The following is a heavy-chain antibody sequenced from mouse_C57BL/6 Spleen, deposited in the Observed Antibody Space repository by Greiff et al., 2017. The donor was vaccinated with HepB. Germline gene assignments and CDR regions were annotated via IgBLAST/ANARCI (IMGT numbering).Heavy chain of an antibody. CDR1: GYSITSGYD. Sequence: DVQLQESGPGMVKPSQSLSLTCTVTGYSITSGYDWHWIRHFPGNKLEWMGYISYSGSTNYNPSLKSRISITHDTSKNHFFLKLNSVTTEDTATYYCATIYYGNSIWGQGTLVTVST. V-gene: IGHV3-1*01. CDR3: ATIYYGNSI. D-gene: IGHD2-1*01. CDR2: ISYSGST. J-gene: IGHJ3*01.